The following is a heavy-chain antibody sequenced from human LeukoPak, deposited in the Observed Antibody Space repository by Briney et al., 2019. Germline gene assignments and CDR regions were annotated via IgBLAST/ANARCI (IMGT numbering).Heavy chain of an antibody. J-gene: IGHJ3*02. CDR3: ARENWNNEGSAFDI. CDR2: IYYSGST. CDR1: GGSTYNHY. D-gene: IGHD1/OR15-1a*01. V-gene: IGHV4-59*11. Sequence: PSETLSLTCTVSGGSTYNHYWSWTRQPPGKGLEWIAYIYYSGSTNYNPSLKSRVSISIDTSKNQFSLRLSSVTTADTAMYYCARENWNNEGSAFDIWGQGTMVTVSS.